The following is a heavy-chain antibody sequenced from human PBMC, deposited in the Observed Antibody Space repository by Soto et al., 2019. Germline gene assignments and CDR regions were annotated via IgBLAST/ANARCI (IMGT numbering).Heavy chain of an antibody. Sequence: GGSLRLSCADTGFSFSSYGMSWVRQAPGKGLEWVSVISGSGGSTYYADSVKGRFTISRDKSKNTVYLQMNSLRAADTAIYYCAKDAVPYYYGSGSYYNPYYFDYWGQGTLVTVSS. D-gene: IGHD3-10*01. CDR1: GFSFSSYG. CDR3: AKDAVPYYYGSGSYYNPYYFDY. V-gene: IGHV3-23*01. J-gene: IGHJ4*02. CDR2: ISGSGGST.